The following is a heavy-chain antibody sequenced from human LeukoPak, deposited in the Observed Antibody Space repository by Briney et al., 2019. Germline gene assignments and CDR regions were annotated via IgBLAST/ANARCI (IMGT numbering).Heavy chain of an antibody. Sequence: SETLSLTCTVSGGSISSSSYYWGWIRQPPGKGLEWIGSIYYCGSTYYNPSLKSRVTISVDTSKNQFSLKLSSVTAADTAVYYCARSQRIVVVPAAIVDYYYYMDVWGKGTTVTVSS. D-gene: IGHD2-2*01. CDR2: IYYCGST. CDR1: GGSISSSSYY. V-gene: IGHV4-39*01. CDR3: ARSQRIVVVPAAIVDYYYYMDV. J-gene: IGHJ6*03.